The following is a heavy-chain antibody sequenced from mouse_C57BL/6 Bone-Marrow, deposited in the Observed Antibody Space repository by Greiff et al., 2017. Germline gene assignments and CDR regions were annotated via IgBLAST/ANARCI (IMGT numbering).Heavy chain of an antibody. D-gene: IGHD2-5*01. CDR2: IRNKANGYTT. V-gene: IGHV7-3*01. J-gene: IGHJ2*01. Sequence: EVKLVESGGGLVQPGGSLSLSCAASGFTFTDYYMSWVRQPPGKALEWLGFIRNKANGYTTEYSASVKGRFTISSDNSQSILYLQMNALRAEDSATYYCARCYYSIYYFDYWGQGTTLTVSS. CDR3: ARCYYSIYYFDY. CDR1: GFTFTDYY.